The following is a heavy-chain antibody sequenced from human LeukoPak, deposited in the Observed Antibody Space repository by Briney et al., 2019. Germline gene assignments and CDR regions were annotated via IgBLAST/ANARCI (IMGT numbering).Heavy chain of an antibody. CDR3: ARHVAYYYDSSGYPDF. Sequence: PSETLSLTCTVSGGSISSYYWGWIRQPPGKGLEWLGSVYYTGSTFQNPSLKRRVTIPVDTSKNQFSLRLTSVTAADTAIYYCARHVAYYYDSSGYPDFWGQGTLVTVSS. V-gene: IGHV4-39*01. CDR2: VYYTGST. CDR1: GGSISSYY. D-gene: IGHD3-22*01. J-gene: IGHJ4*02.